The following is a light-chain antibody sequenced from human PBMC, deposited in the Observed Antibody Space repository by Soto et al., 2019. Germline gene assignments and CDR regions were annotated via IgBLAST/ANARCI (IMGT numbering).Light chain of an antibody. Sequence: QSVLTQAPSASGTPGQRVSISCSGSSSNIASNTVNWFQQLPGTAPKVLIYSNNQRPSGVPDRFSGSKSGTSASLAISGLQSEDEADYYCAAWDDRLNGYVFGTGTKLTVL. CDR2: SNN. CDR1: SSNIASNT. V-gene: IGLV1-44*01. CDR3: AAWDDRLNGYV. J-gene: IGLJ1*01.